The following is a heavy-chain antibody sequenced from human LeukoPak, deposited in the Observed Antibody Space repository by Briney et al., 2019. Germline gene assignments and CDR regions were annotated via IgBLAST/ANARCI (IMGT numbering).Heavy chain of an antibody. Sequence: SETLSLTCAVYGGSFSGYYWSWIRQPPGKGLEWIGEINHSGSTNYNPSLKSQVTISVDTSKNQFSLKLSSVTAADTAVYYCARHDRIIASPIVWGQGTLVTVSS. V-gene: IGHV4-34*01. D-gene: IGHD6-13*01. CDR1: GGSFSGYY. J-gene: IGHJ4*02. CDR2: INHSGST. CDR3: ARHDRIIASPIV.